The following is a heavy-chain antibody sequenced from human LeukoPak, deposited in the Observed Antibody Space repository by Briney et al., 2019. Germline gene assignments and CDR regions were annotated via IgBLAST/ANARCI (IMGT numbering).Heavy chain of an antibody. CDR1: GGSFSGYY. Sequence: SETLSLTCAVYGGSFSGYYGSWIRQPPGKGLEWIGEINHSGSTNYNPSLKSRVTISVDTSKNQFSLKLSSVTAADTAVYYCARGRVSSGWLPFSFWGQGTLVTVSS. CDR2: INHSGST. V-gene: IGHV4-34*01. D-gene: IGHD6-19*01. J-gene: IGHJ4*02. CDR3: ARGRVSSGWLPFSF.